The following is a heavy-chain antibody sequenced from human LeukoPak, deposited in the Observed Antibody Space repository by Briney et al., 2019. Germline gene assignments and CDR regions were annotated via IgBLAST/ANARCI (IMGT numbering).Heavy chain of an antibody. Sequence: ASVKVSCKASGYTFTGYYMHWVRQAPGQGLEWMGWINPNSGGTNYEQKFQGRVTMTSDTSISTAYMELSRLRSDDTAVYYCAREGELYWGGDCYFDYWGQGTLVTVSS. D-gene: IGHD2-21*02. V-gene: IGHV1-2*02. CDR1: GYTFTGYY. CDR3: AREGELYWGGDCYFDY. CDR2: INPNSGGT. J-gene: IGHJ4*02.